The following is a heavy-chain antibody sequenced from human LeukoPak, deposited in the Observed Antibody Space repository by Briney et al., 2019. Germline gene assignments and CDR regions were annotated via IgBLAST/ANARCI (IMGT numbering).Heavy chain of an antibody. V-gene: IGHV3-48*03. CDR1: GYTFSSYE. CDR2: ISSSGSTI. Sequence: GGSLRLSCAASGYTFSSYEMNWVRQAPGKGLEWVSYISSSGSTIYYADSVKGRFTISRDYAKNSLYLQMNSLRAEDTAVYYCARAGIAAAGTRNWFDPWGQGTLVTVSS. D-gene: IGHD6-13*01. CDR3: ARAGIAAAGTRNWFDP. J-gene: IGHJ5*02.